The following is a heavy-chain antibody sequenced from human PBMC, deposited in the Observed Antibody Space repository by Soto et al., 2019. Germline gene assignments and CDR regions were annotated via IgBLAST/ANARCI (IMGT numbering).Heavy chain of an antibody. V-gene: IGHV1-69*01. D-gene: IGHD2-2*02. CDR3: AREDRAIVVVPAAIRGIRGMARARQDSYYGMDV. Sequence: QVQLVQSGAEVKKPGSSVKVSCKASGGTFSSYAISWVRQAPGQGLEWVGGIIPIFGTAKYAQKFQGRVTSTADESTSTAYMELRSLRSEDSAVYYCAREDRAIVVVPAAIRGIRGMARARQDSYYGMDVWGQGTTVTVSS. CDR1: GGTFSSYA. J-gene: IGHJ6*02. CDR2: IIPIFGTA.